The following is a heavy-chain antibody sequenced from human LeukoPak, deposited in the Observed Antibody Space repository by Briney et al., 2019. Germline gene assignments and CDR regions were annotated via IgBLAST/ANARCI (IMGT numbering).Heavy chain of an antibody. Sequence: SLTLTCPASTFIFSNYAMSWLRPAPGKGLDGVAGISGSGGSPYLAESVKGRFTISRDKSKEKLDLQMNNLRARDKAGYLFSKGSGSYYMGYYGMDVWGQGTTVTVSS. CDR3: SKGSGSYYMGYYGMDV. D-gene: IGHD3-10*01. J-gene: IGHJ6*02. CDR1: TFIFSNYA. V-gene: IGHV3-23*01. CDR2: ISGSGGSP.